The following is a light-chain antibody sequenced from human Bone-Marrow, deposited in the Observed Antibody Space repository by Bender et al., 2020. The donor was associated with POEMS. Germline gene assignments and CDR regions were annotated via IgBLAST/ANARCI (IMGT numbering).Light chain of an antibody. Sequence: SHVLTQPPSVSVAPGQTATITCGGSDTVSRSVHWYQQKPGRAPVVVVYDESERPSGIPERCSGSSTENTATLTISRVVGGDEADYYCQVWDSSSDHVVFGGGTKVTVL. V-gene: IGLV3-21*02. CDR2: DES. J-gene: IGLJ2*01. CDR3: QVWDSSSDHVV. CDR1: DTVSRS.